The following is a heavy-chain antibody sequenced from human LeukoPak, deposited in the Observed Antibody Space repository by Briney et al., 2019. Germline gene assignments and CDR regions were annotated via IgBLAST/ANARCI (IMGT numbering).Heavy chain of an antibody. CDR3: ARDPYFVVIGDY. Sequence: GGSLRLSCSASGFTFSSYWMSWVRQAPGKGLEWVANIKQDGSEKYYVDSVEGRFTISRDNAKNSLYLQMNSLRAEDTAVYYCARDPYFVVIGDYWGQGTLVTVSS. D-gene: IGHD3-9*01. J-gene: IGHJ4*02. V-gene: IGHV3-7*01. CDR1: GFTFSSYW. CDR2: IKQDGSEK.